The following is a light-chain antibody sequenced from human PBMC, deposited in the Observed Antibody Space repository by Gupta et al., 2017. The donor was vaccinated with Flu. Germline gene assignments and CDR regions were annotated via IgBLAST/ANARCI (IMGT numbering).Light chain of an antibody. CDR1: QSVGRY. CDR2: DAS. CDR3: HQRSDWPGT. J-gene: IGKJ1*01. Sequence: ETVLTQYPATLSLSPGERATLSCRASQSVGRYLAWYQHKPGQAPRLLIYDASTRATGIPARFSGSGSGTDFTLTISSLEPEDFALYYCHQRSDWPGTFGQGTKVEIK. V-gene: IGKV3-11*01.